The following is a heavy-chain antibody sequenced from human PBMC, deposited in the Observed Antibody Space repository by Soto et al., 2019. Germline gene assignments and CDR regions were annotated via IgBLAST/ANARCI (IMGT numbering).Heavy chain of an antibody. D-gene: IGHD4-17*01. J-gene: IGHJ4*02. CDR1: GGSISSSSYY. CDR3: ASNYGDYVWGEVSGDDY. V-gene: IGHV4-39*01. Sequence: QLQLQESGPGLVKPSETLSLTCTVSGGSISSSSYYWGWIRQPPGKGLEWIGSIYYSGSTYYNPSLKSRVTISVDTSKNQFSLKLSSVTAADTAVYYCASNYGDYVWGEVSGDDYWGQGTLVTVSS. CDR2: IYYSGST.